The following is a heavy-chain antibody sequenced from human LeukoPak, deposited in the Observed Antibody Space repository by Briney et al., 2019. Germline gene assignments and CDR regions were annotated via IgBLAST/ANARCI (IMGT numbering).Heavy chain of an antibody. CDR1: GGSFSGYY. D-gene: IGHD3-9*01. CDR2: INHSGST. CDR3: AKGGYDILTGDVNWFDP. Sequence: PSETLSLTCAAYGGSFSGYYWSWIRQPPGKGLEWIGEINHSGSTNYNPSLKSRVTISVDTSKNQFSLKLSSVTAADTAVYCCAKGGYDILTGDVNWFDPWGQGTLVTVSS. V-gene: IGHV4-34*01. J-gene: IGHJ5*02.